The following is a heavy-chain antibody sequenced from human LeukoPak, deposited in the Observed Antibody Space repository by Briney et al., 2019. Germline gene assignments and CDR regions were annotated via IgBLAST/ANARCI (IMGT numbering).Heavy chain of an antibody. CDR3: TLYNY. V-gene: IGHV1-69*06. J-gene: IGHJ4*02. CDR2: IIPIFGTA. CDR1: GGTFSSYA. Sequence: ASVKVSCKASGGTFSSYAISWVRQAPGQGLEWMGGIIPIFGTANYAQKFQGRVTITADKSTSTAYMELSSLRFDDMAVYYCTLYNYWGQGTLVTGSS. D-gene: IGHD2-2*02.